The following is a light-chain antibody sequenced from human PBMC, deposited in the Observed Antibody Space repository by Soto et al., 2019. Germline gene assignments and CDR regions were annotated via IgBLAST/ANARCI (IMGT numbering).Light chain of an antibody. CDR1: QTVSNY. V-gene: IGKV3-11*01. CDR3: QQRMNWPLT. CDR2: DAS. Sequence: EIVLTQSPATLSLSPGDRATLSCRASQTVSNYLLWYQQKPGQAPRLLIYDASNRATGIPARFSGSGSETDFTLTISSLEPEDVAVYYCQQRMNWPLTFGQGTRLEIK. J-gene: IGKJ5*01.